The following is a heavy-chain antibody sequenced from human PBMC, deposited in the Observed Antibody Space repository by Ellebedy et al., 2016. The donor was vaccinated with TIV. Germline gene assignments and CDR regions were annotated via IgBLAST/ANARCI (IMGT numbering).Heavy chain of an antibody. J-gene: IGHJ5*01. CDR2: VSHSGST. D-gene: IGHD5/OR15-5a*01. CDR1: GASFNTDY. V-gene: IGHV4-59*08. Sequence: MPSETLSLTCTVSGASFNTDYWTWVRQPPGKGLQWIGYVSHSGSTHYSPSLESRVTMSLDTSNNQFSLKLKSVTAADTAVYYCVRYRSVFFDPWGQGTLVIVSS. CDR3: VRYRSVFFDP.